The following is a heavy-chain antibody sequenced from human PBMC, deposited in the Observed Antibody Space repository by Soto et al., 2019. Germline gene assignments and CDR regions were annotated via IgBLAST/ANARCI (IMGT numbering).Heavy chain of an antibody. CDR1: GGSISSYY. V-gene: IGHV4-59*12. CDR3: ARGVAGLLDY. CDR2: IYYSGST. J-gene: IGHJ4*02. D-gene: IGHD6-19*01. Sequence: SETLSLTCTVSGGSISSYYWSWIRQPPGKGLEWIGYIYYSGSTNYNPSLKSRVTISVDTSKNQFSLKLSSVTAADTAIYFCARGVAGLLDYWGQGSLVTVSS.